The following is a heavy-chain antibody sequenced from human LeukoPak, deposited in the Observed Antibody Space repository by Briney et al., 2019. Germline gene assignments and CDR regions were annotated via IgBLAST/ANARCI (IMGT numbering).Heavy chain of an antibody. CDR2: ISGSGGST. J-gene: IGHJ4*02. Sequence: GGSLRLSCAASGFTFSSSVMSWVRQAPGKGLEWVSAISGSGGSTYYADSVKGRFTVSRDNSRSTLYLQMNSLRAEDTAVYYCANTYNWNYGERYFDYWGQGTLVTVSS. V-gene: IGHV3-23*01. CDR1: GFTFSSSV. D-gene: IGHD1-7*01. CDR3: ANTYNWNYGERYFDY.